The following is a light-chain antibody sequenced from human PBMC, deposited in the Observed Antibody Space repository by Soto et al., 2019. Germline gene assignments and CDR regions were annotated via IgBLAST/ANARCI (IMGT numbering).Light chain of an antibody. J-gene: IGKJ1*01. Sequence: EIVLTQSPGTLSLSPGERATLSCRASQSVSSSYLAWYQQKAGKAPRLLIYGASSRAPGIPDRFSGSGSGTDFTLTISRLEPEDFAVYYCQQYGSSPRTFGQGTKVEIK. CDR1: QSVSSSY. CDR3: QQYGSSPRT. CDR2: GAS. V-gene: IGKV3-20*01.